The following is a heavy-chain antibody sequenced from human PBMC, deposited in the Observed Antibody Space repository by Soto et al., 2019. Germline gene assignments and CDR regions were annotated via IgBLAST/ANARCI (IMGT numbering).Heavy chain of an antibody. CDR3: ARANNWNYVFDY. CDR2: MNPNSGNT. Sequence: ASVKVSCKASGYTFTSYDINWVRQATGQGLEWMGWMNPNSGNTGYAQKFQGRVTMTRNTSISTAYMELSSLRSEDTAVYYCARANNWNYVFDYWGQGTLVTVSS. D-gene: IGHD1-7*01. V-gene: IGHV1-8*01. J-gene: IGHJ4*02. CDR1: GYTFTSYD.